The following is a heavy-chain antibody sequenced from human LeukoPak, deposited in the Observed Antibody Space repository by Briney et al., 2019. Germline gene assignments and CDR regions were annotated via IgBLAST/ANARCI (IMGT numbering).Heavy chain of an antibody. D-gene: IGHD5-18*01. CDR1: GFTFSHYW. Sequence: PGGSLRLSCAASGFTFSHYWMNWVRQAPGKGLVWVSRISSDGLNTGYADSVKGRFTISRDNAKNTVYLQMDSLRAEDTAVYYCSRVGLYNYGGFDYWGQGSLVTVSS. V-gene: IGHV3-74*01. CDR2: ISSDGLNT. CDR3: SRVGLYNYGGFDY. J-gene: IGHJ4*02.